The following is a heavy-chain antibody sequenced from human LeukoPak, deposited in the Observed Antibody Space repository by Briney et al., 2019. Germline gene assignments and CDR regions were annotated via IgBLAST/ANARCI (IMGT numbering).Heavy chain of an antibody. CDR2: VSHSGSS. CDR3: ARGLQKVPAAYGNWFDP. Sequence: SETLSLTCAVYGGPFRGFFWSWIRQAPGKGLEWIGEVSHSGSSNYNPSLKSRINISLDTSKNQFSLKLSSVTAADTAVYYCARGLQKVPAAYGNWFDPWGQGTLVTVSS. D-gene: IGHD2-2*01. CDR1: GGPFRGFF. J-gene: IGHJ5*02. V-gene: IGHV4-34*01.